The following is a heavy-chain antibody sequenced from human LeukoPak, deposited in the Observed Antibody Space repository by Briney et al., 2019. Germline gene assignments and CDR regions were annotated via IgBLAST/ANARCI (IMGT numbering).Heavy chain of an antibody. CDR1: GFTVSSRY. D-gene: IGHD3-10*02. CDR3: AELGITMIGGV. V-gene: IGHV3-66*01. J-gene: IGHJ6*04. Sequence: GGSLRLSCAASGFTVSSRYMSWVRQAPGKGLEWVSVIYSGGSTSYADSVKGRSTISRDNAKNSLYLQMNSLRAEDTAVYYCAELGITMIGGVWGKGTTVTISS. CDR2: IYSGGST.